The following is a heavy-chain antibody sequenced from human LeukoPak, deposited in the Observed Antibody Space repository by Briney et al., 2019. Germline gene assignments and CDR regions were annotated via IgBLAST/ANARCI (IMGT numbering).Heavy chain of an antibody. CDR3: ARDLKYYYYMDV. CDR1: GFTLSSYN. J-gene: IGHJ6*03. Sequence: GGSLRLSCAASGFTLSSYNMNWVRQAPGKGLEWVSSISNDSSNIYNADSVKGRFTISRDNAKNSLYLQMNSLRAEDTAVYYCARDLKYYYYMDVWGKGTTVTVSS. V-gene: IGHV3-21*01. CDR2: ISNDSSNI.